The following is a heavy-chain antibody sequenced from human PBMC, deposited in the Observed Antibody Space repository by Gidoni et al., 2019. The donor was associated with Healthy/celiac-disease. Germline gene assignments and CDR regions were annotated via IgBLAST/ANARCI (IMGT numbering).Heavy chain of an antibody. Sequence: EVQLVESGGGLVKPGGSLSLSCAASGFTFSTYSMNWVRQAPGKGLPWLSSISSSISYIYSADSVNGRFPISRDNAKNSLYLQMNSLRAAATAVYYCARNSHIVVVTAPSASDYWGQGTLVTVSS. J-gene: IGHJ4*02. D-gene: IGHD2-21*02. V-gene: IGHV3-21*01. CDR2: ISSSISYI. CDR1: GFTFSTYS. CDR3: ARNSHIVVVTAPSASDY.